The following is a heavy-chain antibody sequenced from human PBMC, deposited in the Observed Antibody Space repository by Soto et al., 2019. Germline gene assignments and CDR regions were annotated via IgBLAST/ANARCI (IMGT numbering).Heavy chain of an antibody. V-gene: IGHV4-30-4*01. D-gene: IGHD6-6*01. CDR1: GGSISSGDYY. Sequence: QVQLQESGPGLVKPSQTLSLTCSVSGGSISSGDYYWSWIRQPPGKGLEWIAYIYYSGIIYYNPSLKSRVTMSRDTSKNQFFLNLDSVTAADTAVYYCAREVGEVDYSSSSDAFDIWGLGTMVTVSS. CDR2: IYYSGII. J-gene: IGHJ3*02. CDR3: AREVGEVDYSSSSDAFDI.